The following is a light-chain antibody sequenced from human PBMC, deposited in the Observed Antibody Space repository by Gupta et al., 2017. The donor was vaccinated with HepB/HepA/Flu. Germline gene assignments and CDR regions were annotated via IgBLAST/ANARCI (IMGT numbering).Light chain of an antibody. CDR2: RNN. Sequence: QSVLPQPPSASGTPGPRVTISCSGSSSNIGSNYVYWYQQFPGTAPKLLIYRNNQRPSGVPDRFSGSKSGTSASLAISGLRSDDEADYYCATWDDSLSGYVFGNGTNVTVL. J-gene: IGLJ1*01. CDR1: SSNIGSNY. CDR3: ATWDDSLSGYV. V-gene: IGLV1-47*01.